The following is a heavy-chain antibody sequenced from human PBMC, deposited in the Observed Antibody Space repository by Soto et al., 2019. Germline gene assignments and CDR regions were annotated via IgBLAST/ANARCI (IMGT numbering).Heavy chain of an antibody. V-gene: IGHV3-53*04. CDR1: RFTVRKQH. CDR2: IYTGGNT. J-gene: IGHJ4*02. Sequence: GGALKLSFSAPRFTVRKQHINLVRQAPGKGLEWVSVIYTGGNTYYADSVKGRFTISRHNSKNTVFLQMNSLRAEDTAVYYCARDSGKSNYFDYWGQGTLVTVSS. D-gene: IGHD1-26*01. CDR3: ARDSGKSNYFDY.